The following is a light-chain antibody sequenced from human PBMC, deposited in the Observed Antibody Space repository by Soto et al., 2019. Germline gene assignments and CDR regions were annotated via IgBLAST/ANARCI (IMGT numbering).Light chain of an antibody. CDR3: QYRGIWPPGAT. CDR2: DAS. Sequence: EIVLTHSPVTLSLSPGERATLSCRASQSINNYLAWYQQKPGQPPRLLIYDASNRATAIPVRFSGSGSGTDFTLTISSLEPEDSAVYYCQYRGIWPPGATFGGGTKVEIK. J-gene: IGKJ4*01. V-gene: IGKV3-11*01. CDR1: QSINNY.